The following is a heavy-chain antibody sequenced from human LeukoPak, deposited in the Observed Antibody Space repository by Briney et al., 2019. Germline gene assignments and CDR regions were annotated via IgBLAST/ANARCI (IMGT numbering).Heavy chain of an antibody. Sequence: PGGSLRLSSAPSGFTFDDYAMHLVRQAPGKGLGWVSGISWRSGGVAYADSVKGRFTISRDNARNSLYLQMSSLRAEDTALYYCAKVYGSGNSYAPFDYWGQGTLVTVS. CDR1: GFTFDDYA. CDR3: AKVYGSGNSYAPFDY. J-gene: IGHJ4*02. V-gene: IGHV3-9*01. D-gene: IGHD3-10*01. CDR2: ISWRSGGV.